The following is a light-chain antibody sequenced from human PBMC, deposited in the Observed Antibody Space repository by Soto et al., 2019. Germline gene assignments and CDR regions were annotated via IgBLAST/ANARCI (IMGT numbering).Light chain of an antibody. CDR2: GAS. J-gene: IGKJ1*01. Sequence: EIVLTQSPGTLSLSPGERATLSCRASQSVSSSYLAWYQQKPGQSPRLLISGASTRAAGIPARFSASGSGTDFTLTISDVQPEDFALYYCHQRQSWPRTFGQGTKVDIK. CDR3: HQRQSWPRT. CDR1: QSVSSSY. V-gene: IGKV3-20*01.